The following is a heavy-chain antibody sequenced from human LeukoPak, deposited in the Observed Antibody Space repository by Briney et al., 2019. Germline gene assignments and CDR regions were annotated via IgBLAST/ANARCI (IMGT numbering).Heavy chain of an antibody. Sequence: SETLSLTCAVSGYSISSGYYWGWIRQPPGKGLEWIGSIYHSGSTYHNPSLKSRVTISVDTSKNQFSLKLSSVTAADTAVYYCARHGVDTAMVTIDYWGQGTLVTVSS. CDR1: GYSISSGYY. D-gene: IGHD5-18*01. CDR3: ARHGVDTAMVTIDY. CDR2: IYHSGST. V-gene: IGHV4-38-2*01. J-gene: IGHJ4*02.